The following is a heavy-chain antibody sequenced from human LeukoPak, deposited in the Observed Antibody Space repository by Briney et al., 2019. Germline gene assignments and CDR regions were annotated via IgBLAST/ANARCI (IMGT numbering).Heavy chain of an antibody. J-gene: IGHJ4*02. CDR1: GFTFSSYT. D-gene: IGHD6-13*01. Sequence: GGSLRLSCAASGFTFSSYTMSWVRQAPGKGLEWVSAISGSGGSTYYADSVKGRFTISRDNSKNTLYLQMNSLGVEDTAVYYCAKAYSSTWRNPVDYWGQGTLVTVSS. CDR3: AKAYSSTWRNPVDY. CDR2: ISGSGGST. V-gene: IGHV3-23*01.